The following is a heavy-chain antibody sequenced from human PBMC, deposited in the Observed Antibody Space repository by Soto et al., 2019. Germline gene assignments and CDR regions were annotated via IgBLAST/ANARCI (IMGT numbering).Heavy chain of an antibody. D-gene: IGHD3-16*01. V-gene: IGHV3-13*01. CDR1: GFTFSSYD. J-gene: IGHJ4*02. CDR3: ARAAWGIMDRYDY. CDR2: IDTAGDT. Sequence: EVLLVESGGGLVQPGGSLRLSCAVSGFTFSSYDMHWVRQTTGKGLEWVAGIDTAGDTYYAEYMKGRITISRENAENSLHLEMNNLGGRNTAVYYCARAAWGIMDRYDYWGKGTVVNVSS.